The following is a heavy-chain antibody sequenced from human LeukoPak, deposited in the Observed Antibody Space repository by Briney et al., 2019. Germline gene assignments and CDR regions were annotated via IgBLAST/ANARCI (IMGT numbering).Heavy chain of an antibody. CDR3: ARGSGWLDY. Sequence: SQTLSLTCAISGDSVSSNSAAWDWIRQSPSRGLEWLGRTYYRSKWFNGYALSVKSRITISADTSTNQFSLHLNSVTPDDTAIYYCARGSGWLDYWGQGTLVTVSS. V-gene: IGHV6-1*01. J-gene: IGHJ4*02. CDR1: GDSVSSNSAA. D-gene: IGHD6-19*01. CDR2: TYYRSKWFN.